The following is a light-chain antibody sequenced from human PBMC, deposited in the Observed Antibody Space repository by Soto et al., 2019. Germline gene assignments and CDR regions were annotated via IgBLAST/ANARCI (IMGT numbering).Light chain of an antibody. Sequence: QSVLTQPPSTSGTPGQRVTISCSGSSSNIGSNTVKWYQQLPGTAPKLLMYTNNQRPSGVPDRFSGSKSGTSASLAISGLQSEDEADYYCAAWDDSLNGPGVFGGGTQLTVL. J-gene: IGLJ2*01. CDR1: SSNIGSNT. CDR2: TNN. CDR3: AAWDDSLNGPGV. V-gene: IGLV1-44*01.